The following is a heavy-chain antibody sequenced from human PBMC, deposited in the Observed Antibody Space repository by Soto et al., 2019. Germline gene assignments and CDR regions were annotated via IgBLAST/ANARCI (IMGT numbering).Heavy chain of an antibody. CDR2: MNPQTGNT. Sequence: QVQLVQSGAEGKEPGASMKISCQASGYTFTRYDITWVRQATGQGLEWMGWMNPQTGNTAYAEKFQGSVTMTRSTSINTDYMELSGLRSDDTAVYYCARLSEESSSSNYYYFYMDVWGKGSTVTVSS. CDR1: GYTFTRYD. J-gene: IGHJ6*03. CDR3: ARLSEESSSSNYYYFYMDV. V-gene: IGHV1-8*01. D-gene: IGHD6-6*01.